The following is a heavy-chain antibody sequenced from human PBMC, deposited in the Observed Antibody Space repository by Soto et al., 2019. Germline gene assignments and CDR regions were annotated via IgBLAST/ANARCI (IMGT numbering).Heavy chain of an antibody. D-gene: IGHD6-19*01. CDR3: AGGAGWLIDY. CDR2: IKKDGSET. Sequence: EVQLVESGGALVLRGESLRLSCTASGFAFNNYWMNWVRQAPGKGLEWVAIIKKDGSETYYVDSVKGRFTISRDNAKNSLYLQMSSLRDEDTAVYYCAGGAGWLIDYWGQGTLVTVSP. J-gene: IGHJ4*02. V-gene: IGHV3-7*04. CDR1: GFAFNNYW.